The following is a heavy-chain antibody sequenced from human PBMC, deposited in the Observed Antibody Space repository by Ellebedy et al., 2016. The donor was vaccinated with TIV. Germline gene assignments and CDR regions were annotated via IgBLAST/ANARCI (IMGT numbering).Heavy chain of an antibody. Sequence: PGGSLRLSCAASGFTFSSYWMNWVRQAPGKGLEWVANIKEDGSEKYYVDSVKGRFIISRDNAKNSLYLQMNSLRAEDTAVFYCARSRSYYDILTGYQYYFDSWGQGTLVTVSS. J-gene: IGHJ4*02. CDR1: GFTFSSYW. V-gene: IGHV3-7*03. D-gene: IGHD3-9*01. CDR3: ARSRSYYDILTGYQYYFDS. CDR2: IKEDGSEK.